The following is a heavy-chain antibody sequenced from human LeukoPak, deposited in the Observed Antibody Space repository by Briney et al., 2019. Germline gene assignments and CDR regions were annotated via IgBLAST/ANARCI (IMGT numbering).Heavy chain of an antibody. D-gene: IGHD3-22*01. CDR3: ARDGVLDSSGYYYNFDY. CDR2: IYYSGST. Sequence: KPSETLSLTCTVSGGSISSSSYYWGWIRQPPGKGLEWIGSIYYSGSTNYNPSLKSRVTISVDTSKNQFSLKLSSVTAADTAVYYCARDGVLDSSGYYYNFDYWGQGTLVTVSS. CDR1: GGSISSSSYY. V-gene: IGHV4-39*07. J-gene: IGHJ4*02.